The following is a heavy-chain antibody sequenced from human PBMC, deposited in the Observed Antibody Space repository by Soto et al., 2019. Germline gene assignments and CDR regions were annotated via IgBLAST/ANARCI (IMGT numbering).Heavy chain of an antibody. J-gene: IGHJ4*02. CDR2: IDPSDSYN. Sequence: GESLKISCKGSGYSFIIYCISWVLQMPGKGLEWMGRIDPSDSYNKYSPSFQGHVTFSADKSISTVYLQWSSLKASDTAMYYCARSDSSGWVLIDYWGQGTLVTVSS. CDR3: ARSDSSGWVLIDY. V-gene: IGHV5-10-1*01. CDR1: GYSFIIYC. D-gene: IGHD6-19*01.